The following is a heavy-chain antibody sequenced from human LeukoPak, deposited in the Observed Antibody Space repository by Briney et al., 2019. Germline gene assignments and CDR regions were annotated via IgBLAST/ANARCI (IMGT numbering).Heavy chain of an antibody. J-gene: IGHJ5*02. CDR2: ISSSSSTI. CDR1: GFTFSSYS. V-gene: IGHV3-48*04. Sequence: GGFLRLSCAASGFTFSSYSMNWVRQAPGKGLEWVSYISSSSSTIYYADSVKGRFTISRDNAKNSLYLQMNSLRAEDTAVYYCARTTYYYDSSGYYYGAHWFDPWGQGTLVTVSS. CDR3: ARTTYYYDSSGYYYGAHWFDP. D-gene: IGHD3-22*01.